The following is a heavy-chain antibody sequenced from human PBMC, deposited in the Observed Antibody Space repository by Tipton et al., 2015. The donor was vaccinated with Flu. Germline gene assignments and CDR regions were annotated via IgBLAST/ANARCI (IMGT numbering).Heavy chain of an antibody. CDR2: ISTIGTT. CDR1: GDSVYSGSSY. Sequence: TLSLTCSVSGDSVYSGSSYWAWIRQPAGKGLEWIGQISTIGTTDYNPSLQSRVTISADRSKNHFSLQLTSVTAADTAVYWCARHLYGNNGFDHWGQGTLVIVSS. J-gene: IGHJ5*02. CDR3: ARHLYGNNGFDH. D-gene: IGHD4-17*01. V-gene: IGHV4-61*09.